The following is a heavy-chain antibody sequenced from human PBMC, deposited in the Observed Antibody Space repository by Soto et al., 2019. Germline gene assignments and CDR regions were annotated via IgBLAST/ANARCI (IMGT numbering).Heavy chain of an antibody. V-gene: IGHV1-69*02. CDR3: ARSIVATTDYYYSYMDV. CDR2: IIPILGIA. D-gene: IGHD5-12*01. J-gene: IGHJ6*03. CDR1: GGTFRSYT. Sequence: SVEISCKASGGTFRSYTFCWVRQAPGQGLELTGRIIPILGIAHCAQKFQGRVTITADKSTSTAYMELSSLRSEDTAVYYCARSIVATTDYYYSYMDVWGKGTTVTVSS.